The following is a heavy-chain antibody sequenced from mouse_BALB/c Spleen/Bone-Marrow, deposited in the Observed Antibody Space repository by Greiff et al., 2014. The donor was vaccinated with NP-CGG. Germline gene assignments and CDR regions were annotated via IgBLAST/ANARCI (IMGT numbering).Heavy chain of an antibody. J-gene: IGHJ3*01. D-gene: IGHD4-1*01. CDR1: GYNFTSYW. V-gene: IGHV1-55*01. CDR3: ARDGNWPFAY. CDR2: IYPGSGGN. Sequence: VQLQQSGAELVKPGTSVRLSCKASGYNFTSYWINWVKLRPGQGLEWIGDIYPGSGGNHKNEKFKHKATLTVDTSSNTAYMQLTSLASEDSALYYGARDGNWPFAYWGQGTLVTVSA.